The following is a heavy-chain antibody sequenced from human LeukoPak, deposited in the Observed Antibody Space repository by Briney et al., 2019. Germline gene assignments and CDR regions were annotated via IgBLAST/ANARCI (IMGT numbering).Heavy chain of an antibody. CDR2: ISAYTGNT. CDR3: ARVGVLVVPAAIGTTFFDP. D-gene: IGHD2-2*01. J-gene: IGHJ5*02. V-gene: IGHV1-18*01. CDR1: GYTFTSYG. Sequence: ASVKVSCKASGYTFTSYGISWVRQAPGQGLEWMGWISAYTGNTNYAQKLQGRVTMTTDTSTSTAYMELRSLRSDDTAVYYCARVGVLVVPAAIGTTFFDPWGQGTLVTVSS.